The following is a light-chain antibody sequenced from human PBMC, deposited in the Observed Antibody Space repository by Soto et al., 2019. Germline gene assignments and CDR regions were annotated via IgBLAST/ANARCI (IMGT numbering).Light chain of an antibody. V-gene: IGKV4-1*01. CDR3: QQYYSTPPT. Sequence: DIVMTQSPDSLAVSLGERATINCKSSQRVLYRSNSKNYLAWYQQKPGQPPKLLIHWASTRESGVPDRFSGSGSGTDFTLTISSLQAEYVAVYYWQQYYSTPPTFGGGTKVEIK. J-gene: IGKJ4*01. CDR2: WAS. CDR1: QRVLYRSNSKNY.